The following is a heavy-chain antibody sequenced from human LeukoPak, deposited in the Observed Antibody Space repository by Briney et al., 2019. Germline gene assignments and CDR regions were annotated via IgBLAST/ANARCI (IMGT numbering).Heavy chain of an antibody. Sequence: GGSPRLSCAASGFTFSSYAMSWVRQAPGKGLEWVANIKHDGSEKYYVGSVKGRFTISRDNAENSLYLQMNSLEAEDTAVYFCARAYDSGSYYDGTDYWGQGTLVTVSS. D-gene: IGHD3-22*01. J-gene: IGHJ4*02. CDR2: IKHDGSEK. CDR3: ARAYDSGSYYDGTDY. V-gene: IGHV3-7*03. CDR1: GFTFSSYA.